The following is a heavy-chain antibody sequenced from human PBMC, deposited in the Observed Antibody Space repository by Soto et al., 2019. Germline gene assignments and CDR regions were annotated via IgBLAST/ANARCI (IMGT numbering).Heavy chain of an antibody. CDR2: IYPGDSDT. CDR3: ARFTTASSPSYYYGMDV. CDR1: GYSFTSYW. V-gene: IGHV5-51*01. Sequence: PRGSLKISCKGSGYSFTSYWIGWVRQMPGKGLEWMGIIYPGDSDTRYSPSFQGQVTISADKSISTAYLQWSSLTASDTAMYYCARFTTASSPSYYYGMDVWGQGTTVTVSS. D-gene: IGHD3-22*01. J-gene: IGHJ6*02.